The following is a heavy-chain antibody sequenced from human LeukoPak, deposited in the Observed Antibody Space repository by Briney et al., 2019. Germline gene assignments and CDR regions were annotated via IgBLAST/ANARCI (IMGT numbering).Heavy chain of an antibody. CDR2: IYSGGST. V-gene: IGHV3-53*01. Sequence: GGSLRLSCAASGLTVSSNYMSWVRQAPGKGLEWVSVIYSGGSTYYADSVKGRFTISRDNAQNSLYLQMNSLRAEDTAVYYCAREGGSGYSVDYWGQGTLVTVSS. D-gene: IGHD3-22*01. J-gene: IGHJ4*02. CDR1: GLTVSSNY. CDR3: AREGGSGYSVDY.